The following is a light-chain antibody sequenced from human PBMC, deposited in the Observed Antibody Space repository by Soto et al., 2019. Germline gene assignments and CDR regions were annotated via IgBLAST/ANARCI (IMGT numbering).Light chain of an antibody. CDR2: DAS. CDR3: QQYNSYLWT. V-gene: IGKV1-5*01. CDR1: QSISKW. J-gene: IGKJ1*01. Sequence: DIQMTQSPYTLSGSVGDRVTITCRASQSISKWVAWYQQKPGKAPKILIYDASSLESGVPSRFSGSGSGTEFTLTISSLQPDDFATYYCQQYNSYLWTFGQGTKVDIK.